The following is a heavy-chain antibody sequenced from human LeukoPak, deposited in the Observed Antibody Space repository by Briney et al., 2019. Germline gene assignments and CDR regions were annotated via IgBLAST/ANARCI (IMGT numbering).Heavy chain of an antibody. V-gene: IGHV3-23*01. CDR3: AKKGLELREKGSFDY. J-gene: IGHJ4*02. D-gene: IGHD1-26*01. Sequence: QPGGSLRLSCAASGFTFSSYAMSWVRQAPGRGLEWVSVISVSGGSTYYADSVKGRFTISRDNSKNTLYLQMNSLRAEDTAVYYCAKKGLELREKGSFDYWGQGTLVTVSS. CDR1: GFTFSSYA. CDR2: ISVSGGST.